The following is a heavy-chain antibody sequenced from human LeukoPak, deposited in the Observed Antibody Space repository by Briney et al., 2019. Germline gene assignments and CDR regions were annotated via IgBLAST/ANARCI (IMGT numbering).Heavy chain of an antibody. J-gene: IGHJ4*02. CDR2: NSPYNDNT. D-gene: IGHD3-16*01. CDR1: GYTFTSYG. Sequence: GASVKVSCKASGYTFTSYGLSWVRQAPGQGLEWMGWNSPYNDNTNYAQKFQGRVTMTTDTSTGTAYMELRSLRSDDTAVYFCAREKLPYTSFDYWGQGTLVTVSS. CDR3: AREKLPYTSFDY. V-gene: IGHV1-18*01.